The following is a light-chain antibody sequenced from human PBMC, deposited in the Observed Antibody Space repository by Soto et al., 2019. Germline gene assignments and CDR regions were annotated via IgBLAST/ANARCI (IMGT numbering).Light chain of an antibody. CDR3: QQYGNTLT. J-gene: IGKJ3*01. CDR1: QSVSSSY. V-gene: IGKV3-20*01. CDR2: GAS. Sequence: EIVLTQSPGTLSLSPGERATLSCRASQSVSSSYFAWYQKKPGQAPRLLIYGASSRATGIPDRFSGSGSGTDFTLTISRLEPEDFAVYYCQQYGNTLTFGPGTKVDIK.